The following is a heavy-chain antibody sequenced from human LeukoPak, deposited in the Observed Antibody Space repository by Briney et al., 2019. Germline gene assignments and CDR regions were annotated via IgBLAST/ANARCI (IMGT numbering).Heavy chain of an antibody. V-gene: IGHV1-18*01. CDR2: ISAYNGNT. D-gene: IGHD3-22*01. J-gene: IGHJ4*02. CDR1: GYTFTSYG. Sequence: ASVKVSCKASGYTFTSYGISWVRQAPGQGLEWMGWISAYNGNTNYAQKLQGRVTMTTDTSTSTAYMELRSLRSDDTAVYYCARAMYYYDSSGYPTPYYFDYWGQGTLVTVSS. CDR3: ARAMYYYDSSGYPTPYYFDY.